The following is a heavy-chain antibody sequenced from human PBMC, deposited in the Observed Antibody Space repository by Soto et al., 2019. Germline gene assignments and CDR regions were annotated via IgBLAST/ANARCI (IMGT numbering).Heavy chain of an antibody. CDR2: VFHSGLT. Sequence: QVQLQESGPGLVKPSGTLSLTCAVSGDSIISTNWWSWVRQPPGKGLEWIGEVFHSGLTNYNPSLKSRVTMLVDKSKNQFSLKVTSVTAADTAMYYCARYYVKNWYFDLWGRGTLVTVSS. CDR1: GDSIISTNW. J-gene: IGHJ2*01. CDR3: ARYYVKNWYFDL. D-gene: IGHD3-16*01. V-gene: IGHV4-4*02.